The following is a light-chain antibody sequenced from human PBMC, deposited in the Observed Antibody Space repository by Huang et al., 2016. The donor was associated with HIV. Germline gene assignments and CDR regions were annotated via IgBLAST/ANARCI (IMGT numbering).Light chain of an antibody. Sequence: DIQMTHSPSTLSAFVEDRLTTTGRASQNISSWLAWYEQKPGKAPRLLIYEISSLESGVPASCSGSGSGTEFTRPISSLQPDDIGTYYCQYGETFGQGSKVEVK. V-gene: IGKV1-5*03. CDR2: EIS. J-gene: IGKJ1*01. CDR3: QYGET. CDR1: QNISSW.